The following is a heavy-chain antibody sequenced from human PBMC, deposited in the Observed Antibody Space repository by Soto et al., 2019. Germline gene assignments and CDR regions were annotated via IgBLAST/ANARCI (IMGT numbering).Heavy chain of an antibody. D-gene: IGHD3-22*01. CDR2: IRSKAYGGTT. V-gene: IGHV3-49*04. CDR3: TRARLGYYDSSGYSDY. CDR1: GFTFGDYA. J-gene: IGHJ4*02. Sequence: GGSLRLSCTASGFTFGDYAMSWVRQTPGKGLEWVGFIRSKAYGGTTEYAASVKGRFTISRDDSKSIAYLQMNSLKTEDTAVYYCTRARLGYYDSSGYSDYWGQGTLVTVSP.